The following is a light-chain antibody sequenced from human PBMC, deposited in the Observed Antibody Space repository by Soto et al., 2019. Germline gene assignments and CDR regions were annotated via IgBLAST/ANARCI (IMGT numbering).Light chain of an antibody. Sequence: EVVRPQSPATLSVPPGERATLSCRASQSVTTNMAWYQQKPGQAPRLLIYGASTRATGIPARFSGSGSGTDFTLTISSLQSEDFAVYYCQQYNNWPPWTFGQGTKVDI. V-gene: IGKV3-15*01. CDR3: QQYNNWPPWT. CDR2: GAS. J-gene: IGKJ1*01. CDR1: QSVTTN.